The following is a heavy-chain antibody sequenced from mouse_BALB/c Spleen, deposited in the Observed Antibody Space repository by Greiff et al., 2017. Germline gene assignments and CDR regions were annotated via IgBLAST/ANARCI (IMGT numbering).Heavy chain of an antibody. D-gene: IGHD1-1*01. CDR2: IYPGNSDT. CDR3: TKGPIYYYGSSYEYFDV. Sequence: EVKLVESGTVLARPGASVKMSCKASGYTFTSYWMHWVKQRPGQGLEWIGAIYPGNSDTSYNQKFKGKAKLTAVTSTSTAYMELSSLTNEDSAVYYCTKGPIYYYGSSYEYFDVWGAGTTVTVSS. V-gene: IGHV1-5*01. CDR1: GYTFTSYW. J-gene: IGHJ1*01.